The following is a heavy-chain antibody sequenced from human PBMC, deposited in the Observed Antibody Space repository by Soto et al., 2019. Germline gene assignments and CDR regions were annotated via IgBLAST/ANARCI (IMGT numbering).Heavy chain of an antibody. D-gene: IGHD3-10*01. Sequence: QVQLVQSGAEVKKPGASVKVSCKASGYTFTSYGISWVRQAPGQGLEWMGWISAYNGNTNYAQKLQGRVTMTTDTXXXXXXXXXXXXXXXXXXXXXXXXXXXXXXXXQFGYWGQGTLVTVSS. CDR2: ISAYNGNT. J-gene: IGHJ4*02. CDR3: XXXXXXXXXXQFGY. CDR1: GYTFTSYG. V-gene: IGHV1-18*01.